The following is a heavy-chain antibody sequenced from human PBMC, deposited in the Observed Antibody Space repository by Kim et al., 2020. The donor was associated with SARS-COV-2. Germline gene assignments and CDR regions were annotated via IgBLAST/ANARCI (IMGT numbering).Heavy chain of an antibody. CDR3: ARSHILTGYPYYYYGMDV. J-gene: IGHJ6*02. CDR1: GYSFTSYW. Sequence: GESLKISCKGSGYSFTSYWISWVRQMPGKGLEWMGRIDPSDSYTNYSPSFQGHVTISADKSISTAYLQWSSLKASDTAMYYCARSHILTGYPYYYYGMDVWGQGTTVTVSS. V-gene: IGHV5-10-1*01. CDR2: IDPSDSYT. D-gene: IGHD3-9*01.